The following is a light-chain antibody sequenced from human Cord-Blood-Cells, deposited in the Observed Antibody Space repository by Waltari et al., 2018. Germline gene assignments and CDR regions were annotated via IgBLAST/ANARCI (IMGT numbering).Light chain of an antibody. CDR2: GAS. CDR1: QSVSSN. CDR3: QQYNNWPNT. J-gene: IGKJ2*01. Sequence: EIVMTQSPATLSVSPGERATPSCRASQSVSSNLAWYQQKPGQAPRLLIYGASTRATGIPARFSGSGSGTEFTLTISSLQSEDFAVYYCQQYNNWPNTFGQGTKLEIK. V-gene: IGKV3-15*01.